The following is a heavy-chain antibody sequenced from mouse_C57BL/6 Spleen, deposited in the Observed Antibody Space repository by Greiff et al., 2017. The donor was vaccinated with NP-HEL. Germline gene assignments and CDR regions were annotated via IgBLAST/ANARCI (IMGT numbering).Heavy chain of an antibody. CDR1: GYTFTGYW. D-gene: IGHD1-2*01. CDR2: ILPGSGST. V-gene: IGHV1-9*01. CDR3: ARRYYGIDY. J-gene: IGHJ2*01. Sequence: LQPSGAALLPPLSSVPLSCKATGYTFTGYWIAWVKPRPGHGLEWIGEILPGSGSTNYNEKFKGKATFTADTSSNTAYMQLSSLTTEDSAIYYCARRYYGIDYWGQGTTLTVSS.